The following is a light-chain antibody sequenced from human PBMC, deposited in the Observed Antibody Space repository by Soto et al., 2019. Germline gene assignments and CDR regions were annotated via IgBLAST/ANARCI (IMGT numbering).Light chain of an antibody. CDR2: DVS. Sequence: EIVLTQSPATLSLSPGERATLSCGASQSVSSSHLAWYQQKPGLAPRLLIYDVSSRATGIPDRFSGSGSGTDFTLTISRLEPEDFAFYYWQHYGSSRLTFGGGTKVDIK. V-gene: IGKV3D-20*01. CDR1: QSVSSSH. CDR3: QHYGSSRLT. J-gene: IGKJ4*01.